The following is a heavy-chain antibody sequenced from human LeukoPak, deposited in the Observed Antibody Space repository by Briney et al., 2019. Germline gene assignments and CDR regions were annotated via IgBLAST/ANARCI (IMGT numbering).Heavy chain of an antibody. D-gene: IGHD5-12*01. Sequence: PGGSLRLSCAASGFTFSDYYMSWIRQAPGKGLDGVSYISSSGSTIYYAVSVKGRFTISRDNAKNSLYLQMNSLRAEDTAVYYCARGSGYDDAFDIWGQGTMVTVSS. CDR2: ISSSGSTI. CDR3: ARGSGYDDAFDI. J-gene: IGHJ3*02. V-gene: IGHV3-11*01. CDR1: GFTFSDYY.